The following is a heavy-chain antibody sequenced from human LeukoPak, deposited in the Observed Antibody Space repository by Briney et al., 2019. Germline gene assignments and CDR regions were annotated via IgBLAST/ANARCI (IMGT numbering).Heavy chain of an antibody. Sequence: PSETLSLTCTVSGGSISSSSYYWGWIRQPPGKGLEWIGSIYYSGSTYYNPSLKSRVTISVDTSKNQFSLKLSSVTAADTAVYYCARQLPTYYDILTGYSRHEYLDYWGQGTLVTVSS. J-gene: IGHJ4*02. D-gene: IGHD3-9*01. CDR3: ARQLPTYYDILTGYSRHEYLDY. CDR1: GGSISSSSYY. V-gene: IGHV4-39*01. CDR2: IYYSGST.